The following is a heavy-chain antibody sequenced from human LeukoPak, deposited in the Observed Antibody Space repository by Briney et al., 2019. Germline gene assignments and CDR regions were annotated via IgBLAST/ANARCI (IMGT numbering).Heavy chain of an antibody. Sequence: GGSLRLSCAAPGFTFNAHWMHWVRQTPEKGLVWLSRINTDGSTTNYADAVKGRFTISRDNAKDTLYLQMNSLRVEDTAVYYCARDLNWNQADYWGQGSLVTVSS. V-gene: IGHV3-74*01. D-gene: IGHD1-20*01. CDR1: GFTFNAHW. CDR3: ARDLNWNQADY. J-gene: IGHJ4*02. CDR2: INTDGSTT.